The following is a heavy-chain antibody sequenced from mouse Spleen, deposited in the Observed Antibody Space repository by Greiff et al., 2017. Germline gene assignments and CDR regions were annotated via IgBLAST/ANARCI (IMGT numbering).Heavy chain of an antibody. CDR3: ARAARNAMDY. CDR2: IFPGTGTT. V-gene: IGHV1S132*01. D-gene: IGHD3-3*01. CDR1: GYTFTSYW. J-gene: IGHJ4*01. Sequence: QVQLQQSGAELVKPGASVKLSCKTSGYTFTSYWIQWVKQRPGQGLGWIGEIFPGTGTTYYNEKFKGKATLTIDTSSSTAYMQLSSLTSEGSAVYFCARAARNAMDYWGQGTSVTVSS.